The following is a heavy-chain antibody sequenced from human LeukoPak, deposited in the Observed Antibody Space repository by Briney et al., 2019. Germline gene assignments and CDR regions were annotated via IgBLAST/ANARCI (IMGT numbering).Heavy chain of an antibody. CDR2: IRSEGSDK. Sequence: GGSLRLSCGASGFMFSRNGMHWVRQAPGKGLEWVAFIRSEGSDKDYADSVKGRFTISRDDSKNTMYLQMNSLRAEDTAVYYCTKDGGGGHCYFDYWGQGTLVTVSS. CDR3: TKDGGGGHCYFDY. V-gene: IGHV3-30*02. J-gene: IGHJ4*02. D-gene: IGHD2-15*01. CDR1: GFMFSRNG.